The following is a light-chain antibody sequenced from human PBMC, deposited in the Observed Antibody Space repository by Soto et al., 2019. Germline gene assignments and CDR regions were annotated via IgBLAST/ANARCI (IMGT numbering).Light chain of an antibody. CDR2: HAS. Sequence: EIVLTQSPATLSLSPGEKATLSCRASQSVSNYLAWYQQKPGQAPRLLIYHASTRATGIPARFSGSGSGTEFTLTISSLQSEDFAIFYCQQFNNWPPITFGGGTKVDIK. CDR3: QQFNNWPPIT. V-gene: IGKV3D-15*01. J-gene: IGKJ4*01. CDR1: QSVSNY.